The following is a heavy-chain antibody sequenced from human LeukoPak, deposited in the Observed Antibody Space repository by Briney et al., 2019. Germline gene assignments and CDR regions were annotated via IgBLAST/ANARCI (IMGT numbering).Heavy chain of an antibody. CDR2: IYWNDDK. Sequence: TLSLTCTVSGGSISSYYWSWIRQPPGKGLEWLALIYWNDDKRYSPSLKSRLTITKDTSKNQVVLTMTNMDPVDTATYYCAHRPPNYDILTGYLNWFDPWGQGTLVTVSS. J-gene: IGHJ5*02. CDR1: GGSISSYYW. V-gene: IGHV2-5*01. D-gene: IGHD3-9*01. CDR3: AHRPPNYDILTGYLNWFDP.